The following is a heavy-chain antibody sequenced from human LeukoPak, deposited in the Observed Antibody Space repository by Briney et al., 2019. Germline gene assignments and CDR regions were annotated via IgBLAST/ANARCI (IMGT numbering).Heavy chain of an antibody. V-gene: IGHV3-7*01. D-gene: IGHD3-22*01. J-gene: IGHJ4*02. CDR1: GFMFSSYW. CDR3: AGDERGGYYVD. Sequence: GGSLRLSCAASGFMFSSYWMSWVRQAPGRGLEWVANIKDDGNMKQYADSVRGRFTISRDNTKSSLYLQMSSLRAEDSAVYYCAGDERGGYYVDWGQGTLVTVSS. CDR2: IKDDGNMK.